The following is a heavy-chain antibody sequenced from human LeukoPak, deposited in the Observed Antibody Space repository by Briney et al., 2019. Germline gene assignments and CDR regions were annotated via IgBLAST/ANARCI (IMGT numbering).Heavy chain of an antibody. D-gene: IGHD3-9*01. Sequence: GGSLTLSCAASGLTFSSYAMSWLRQAPGKGLEWVSAICGSGGSIHEADTVKGRFTISGDNFKNTLYLQINSLRAEDTAVYYCAKVAREMLTGYYKIDYYYGMDVWGQGTTVTVSS. V-gene: IGHV3-23*01. CDR3: AKVAREMLTGYYKIDYYYGMDV. CDR2: ICGSGGSI. J-gene: IGHJ6*02. CDR1: GLTFSSYA.